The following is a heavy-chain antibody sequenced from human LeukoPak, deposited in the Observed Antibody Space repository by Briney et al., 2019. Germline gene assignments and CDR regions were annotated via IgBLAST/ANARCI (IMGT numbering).Heavy chain of an antibody. CDR1: GGSISSGSYY. CDR2: IYYSGSS. CDR3: ARHRDSYGYKWEDYYYYGMDV. D-gene: IGHD5-18*01. Sequence: SETLSLTCTVSGGSISSGSYYWSWIRQPPGKGLEWIGSIYYSGSSYNNPSLKSRVTISVDTSKNQFSLKLSSVTAADTAVYYCARHRDSYGYKWEDYYYYGMDVWGQGTTVTVSS. J-gene: IGHJ6*02. V-gene: IGHV4-39*01.